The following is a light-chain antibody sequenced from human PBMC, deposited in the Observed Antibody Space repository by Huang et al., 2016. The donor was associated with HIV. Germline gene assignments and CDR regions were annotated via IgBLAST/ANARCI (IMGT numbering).Light chain of an antibody. CDR1: RSFLFASTSKNF. Sequence: DILLTQSPDSLAVSLGDRATLTCRSSRSFLFASTSKNFLAWYQQKPGQSPKLLMYMASVRESGVPERFTGSGSGTEFTLTIASLQAEDVAVYYCQQFYNMPYTFGRGTRLEI. V-gene: IGKV4-1*01. CDR3: QQFYNMPYT. CDR2: MAS. J-gene: IGKJ2*01.